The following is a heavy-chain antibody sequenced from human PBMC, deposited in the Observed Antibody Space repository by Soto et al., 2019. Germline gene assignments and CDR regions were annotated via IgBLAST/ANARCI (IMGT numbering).Heavy chain of an antibody. CDR3: AHRRVWSSDWYDWFDP. J-gene: IGHJ5*02. V-gene: IGHV2-5*01. CDR1: GFSLSTNGVR. D-gene: IGHD6-19*01. Sequence: SGPTLVNPTQTLTLTCTFSGFSLSTNGVRVGWIRQPPGKALEWLAIISWNDEKYYSPSLKSRLTITKDTSKNQVVLTMTNVDPVDTATYYCAHRRVWSSDWYDWFDPWGQGMLVTVSP. CDR2: ISWNDEK.